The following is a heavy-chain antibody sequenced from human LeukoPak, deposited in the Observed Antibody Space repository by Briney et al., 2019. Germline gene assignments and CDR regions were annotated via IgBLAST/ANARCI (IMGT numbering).Heavy chain of an antibody. Sequence: SETLSLTCTVSGGSISSGYYWGWIRQPPGKGLEWIGSIYHSGSTYYNPSLKSRVTISVDTSKNQFSLKLSSVTAADTAVYYCARDKSPYDSRGDWFDPWGQGTLVTVSS. CDR3: ARDKSPYDSRGDWFDP. V-gene: IGHV4-38-2*02. D-gene: IGHD3-22*01. CDR1: GGSISSGYY. CDR2: IYHSGST. J-gene: IGHJ5*02.